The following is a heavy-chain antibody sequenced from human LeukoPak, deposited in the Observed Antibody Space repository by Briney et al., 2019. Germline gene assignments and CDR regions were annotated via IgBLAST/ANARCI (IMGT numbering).Heavy chain of an antibody. CDR3: ARVSGYGDHGFDY. J-gene: IGHJ4*02. D-gene: IGHD4-17*01. Sequence: PGGSLRLSXAASGFTVGSNYMSWVRQAPGKGLEWLSVIYSGGSTYYADSVKGRFTISRGNSKNTLYLQMNSLRAEDTAVYYCARVSGYGDHGFDYWGQGTLVTVSS. V-gene: IGHV3-53*01. CDR1: GFTVGSNY. CDR2: IYSGGST.